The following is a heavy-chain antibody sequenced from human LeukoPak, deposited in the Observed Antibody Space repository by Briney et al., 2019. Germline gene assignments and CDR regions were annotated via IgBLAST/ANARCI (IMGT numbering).Heavy chain of an antibody. CDR1: GFTFDDYA. Sequence: GRSLRLSCAASGFTFDDYAMHWVRQAPGKGLEWVSDISWNSGSIGYADSVKGRFTISRDNAKNSLYLQMNSLRAEDMALYYCAKGLGSSSWFSFDYWGQGTLVTVSS. D-gene: IGHD6-13*01. CDR3: AKGLGSSSWFSFDY. CDR2: ISWNSGSI. J-gene: IGHJ4*02. V-gene: IGHV3-9*03.